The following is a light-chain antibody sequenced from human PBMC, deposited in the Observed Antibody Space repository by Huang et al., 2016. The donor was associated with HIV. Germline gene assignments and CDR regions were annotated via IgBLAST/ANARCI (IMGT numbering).Light chain of an antibody. J-gene: IGKJ2*01. CDR1: KSVSNK. CDR2: DAS. V-gene: IGKV3-15*01. CDR3: QQYDNWPYT. Sequence: ELVMTQSPATLSVSPGERATLSCRASKSVSNKFAWYQQKPGQAPRLLIYDASTRAAGIPARFSGSGSGAEFTLTISSLQSEDFAVYYCQQYDNWPYTFGQGTNLEIK.